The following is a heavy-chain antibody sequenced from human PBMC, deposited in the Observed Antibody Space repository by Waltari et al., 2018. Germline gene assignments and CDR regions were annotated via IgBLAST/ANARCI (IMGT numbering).Heavy chain of an antibody. D-gene: IGHD5-18*01. V-gene: IGHV5-51*01. J-gene: IGHJ4*02. CDR2: IYPGDSNT. CDR3: ARQNIHSYGYGYFDF. Sequence: EVQLEQSGAEVKKPGESLKISCNGSGYSFAKYWIGWVRPMPGKGLEWMGVIYPGDSNTKYSLSFQGQVTTSADTSISTAYLQWSSLKASDTAIYFCARQNIHSYGYGYFDFWGQGTLVTVSS. CDR1: GYSFAKYW.